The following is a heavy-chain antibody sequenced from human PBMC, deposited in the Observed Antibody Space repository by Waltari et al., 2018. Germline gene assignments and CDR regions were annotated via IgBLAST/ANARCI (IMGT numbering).Heavy chain of an antibody. CDR2: MNPSSGDT. V-gene: IGHV1-8*01. CDR1: GYTFTNYD. Sequence: QVWLVQSGAEVKKPGASVKVSCKASGYTFTNYDSNWVRQVSGQGLEWMGWMNPSSGDTGFAQNFRGRVAMTRDTSTGTADMELRGLTSADTAFYYCARGTYIVGYDYWGQGTPVTVSA. D-gene: IGHD1-26*01. CDR3: ARGTYIVGYDY. J-gene: IGHJ4*02.